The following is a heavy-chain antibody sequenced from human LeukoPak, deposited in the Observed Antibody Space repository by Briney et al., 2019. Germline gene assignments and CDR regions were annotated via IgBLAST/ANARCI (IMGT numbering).Heavy chain of an antibody. D-gene: IGHD1-14*01. CDR2: INADGSTT. CDR3: IVVVEPPDSDGFDV. Sequence: GGSLRLSCAASGFTFGNSWVHWVRHAPGKGLVWVSLINADGSTTSYADSVKGRFTISRDNARNTLSLEMNSLTIEDTAVYYCIVVVEPPDSDGFDVWGQGTMITVSS. V-gene: IGHV3-74*01. J-gene: IGHJ3*01. CDR1: GFTFGNSW.